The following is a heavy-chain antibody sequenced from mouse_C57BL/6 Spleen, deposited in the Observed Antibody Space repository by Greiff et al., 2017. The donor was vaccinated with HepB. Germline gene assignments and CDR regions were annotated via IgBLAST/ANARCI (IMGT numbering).Heavy chain of an antibody. CDR1: GYTFTSYW. Sequence: QVQLQQPGAELVKPGASVKLSCKASGYTFTSYWMHWVKQRPGQGLEWIGMIHPNSGSTNYNEKFKSKATLTVDKSSSTAYMQLSSLTSEDSAVYYCARSPNWDAYYFDYWGQGTTLTVSS. V-gene: IGHV1-64*01. J-gene: IGHJ2*01. D-gene: IGHD4-1*01. CDR2: IHPNSGST. CDR3: ARSPNWDAYYFDY.